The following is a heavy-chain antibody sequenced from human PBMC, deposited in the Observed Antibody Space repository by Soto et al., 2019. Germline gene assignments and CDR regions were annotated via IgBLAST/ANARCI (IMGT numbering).Heavy chain of an antibody. CDR2: ISGSGNTS. CDR1: GFTFSSYA. J-gene: IGHJ4*02. CDR3: AKDRGRTWYEDY. D-gene: IGHD6-13*01. V-gene: IGHV3-23*01. Sequence: GGVLRLSCAASGFTFSSYAMTWVRQAPGKGLEWVSAISGSGNTSYYADSVKGRLTISRDSSKKMLYLQMNSLRPEDTAVYYCAKDRGRTWYEDYWGQGTLVTVSS.